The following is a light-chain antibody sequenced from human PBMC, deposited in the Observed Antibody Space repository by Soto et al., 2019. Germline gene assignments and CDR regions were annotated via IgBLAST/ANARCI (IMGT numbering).Light chain of an antibody. CDR2: EAS. J-gene: IGKJ4*01. V-gene: IGKV1-5*03. CDR1: QSISSW. CDR3: QQYNSYSPLN. Sequence: DIQMTHSPSTLSACVGDRVTITCRSSQSISSWLAWYQQKPGKAPSLLIYEASSLESGVPSRFSGSGSGTEFTLTISSLQPDDFATYYCQQYNSYSPLNFGGGTKVDIK.